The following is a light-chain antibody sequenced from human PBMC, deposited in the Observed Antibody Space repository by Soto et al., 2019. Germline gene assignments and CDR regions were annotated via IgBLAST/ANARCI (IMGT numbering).Light chain of an antibody. CDR2: YNN. CDR1: NIGSES. V-gene: IGLV3-21*04. CDR3: QVWDSSSDHVV. Sequence: SYELTQPPSVSVAPGTTARITCGGNNIGSESVHWYQQKPGQAPVLVIYYNNDRPSGIPERFSGSNSGNTATLTISRVEAGDEADYYCQVWDSSSDHVVFGGGTKLTVL. J-gene: IGLJ2*01.